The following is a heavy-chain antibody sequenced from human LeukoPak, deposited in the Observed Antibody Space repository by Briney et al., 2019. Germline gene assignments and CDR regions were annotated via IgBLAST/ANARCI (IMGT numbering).Heavy chain of an antibody. CDR2: INFNGGRT. V-gene: IGHV3-23*01. J-gene: IGHJ4*02. Sequence: QSGGSLRLSCAASGFDFSSHGMNWVRQAPGKGLEWVSTINFNGGRTYYADSVKGRFSDSRDNSKNTLYLQMNSLRVEDTAVYYCAKGGRGSWAGNTGDWGQGTLVSVSS. CDR3: AKGGRGSWAGNTGD. D-gene: IGHD3-10*01. CDR1: GFDFSSHG.